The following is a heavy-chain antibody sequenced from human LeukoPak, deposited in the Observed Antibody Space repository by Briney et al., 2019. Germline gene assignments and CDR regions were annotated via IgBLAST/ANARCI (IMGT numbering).Heavy chain of an antibody. CDR2: IYSTGST. CDR3: AGRGDSSSWYPDRDAFDI. J-gene: IGHJ3*02. D-gene: IGHD6-13*01. V-gene: IGHV4-4*07. CDR1: GGSINFYY. Sequence: SETLSLTCTVSGGSINFYYWSWIRQPAGKGLEWIGRIYSTGSTNYSPSLKSRVTMSVDKSKNQFSLKLSSVTAADTAVYYCAGRGDSSSWYPDRDAFDIWGQGTMVTVSS.